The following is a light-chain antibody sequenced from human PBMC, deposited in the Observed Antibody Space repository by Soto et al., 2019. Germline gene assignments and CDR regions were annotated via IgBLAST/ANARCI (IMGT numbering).Light chain of an antibody. V-gene: IGKV3-15*01. CDR3: QQYNNWPT. Sequence: EIEMTQSPSTLSVSPGERATLSCRASQSVSSNLAWYQQKPGQAPRLLIYGASSRATGIPARFSGSGSGTEFTLTISSLQYEDFAVYYCQQYNNWPTFGQGTKVEIK. CDR1: QSVSSN. CDR2: GAS. J-gene: IGKJ1*01.